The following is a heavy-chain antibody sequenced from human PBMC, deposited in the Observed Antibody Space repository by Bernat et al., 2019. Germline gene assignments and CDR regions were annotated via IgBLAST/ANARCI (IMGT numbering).Heavy chain of an antibody. J-gene: IGHJ5*02. CDR3: AGNHDGFWSGYYQGDWFDP. CDR2: IYHSGST. D-gene: IGHD3-3*01. V-gene: IGHV4-30-2*01. Sequence: QLQLQESGSGLVKPSQTLSLTCAVSGGSISSGGYSWSWIRQPPGKGLEWIWYIYHSGSTYYNPSLKSRVTISVDRSKNQFSLKLSSVTAADTAVYYCAGNHDGFWSGYYQGDWFDPWGQGTLVTVS. CDR1: GGSISSGGYS.